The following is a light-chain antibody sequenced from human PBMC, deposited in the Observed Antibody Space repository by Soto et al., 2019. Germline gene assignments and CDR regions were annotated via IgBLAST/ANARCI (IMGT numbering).Light chain of an antibody. CDR3: CSYTSTTEGV. V-gene: IGLV2-14*03. Sequence: QSVLTQPASLSGSPGQSITISCTGTSSDIGRYDYVSWYQQHPGKAPKLMIYDVRNRPSGVSNRFSGSKSGNTASLTISGLQAEDEADYYFCSYTSTTEGVFGTGTKLTVL. CDR2: DVR. J-gene: IGLJ1*01. CDR1: SSDIGRYDY.